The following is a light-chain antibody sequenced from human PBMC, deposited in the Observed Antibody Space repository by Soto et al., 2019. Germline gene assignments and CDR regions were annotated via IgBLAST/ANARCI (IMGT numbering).Light chain of an antibody. CDR2: VNSDGRH. CDR3: QTWGTGTVV. Sequence: QPVLTQSPSASASLGASVKLTCTLSSGHSSYAIAWHQQQPEKGHRYLMRVNSDGRHIKGDGIPDRFSGSRSGAERYLTISSLQSEDEADYYCQTWGTGTVVFGGGTKLTVL. J-gene: IGLJ2*01. V-gene: IGLV4-69*01. CDR1: SGHSSYA.